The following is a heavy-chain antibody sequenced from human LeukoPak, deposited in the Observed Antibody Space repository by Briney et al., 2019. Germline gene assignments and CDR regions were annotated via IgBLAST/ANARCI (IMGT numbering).Heavy chain of an antibody. J-gene: IGHJ4*02. CDR3: AKLDSSGWSRPFDY. CDR1: GSTFSSYA. D-gene: IGHD6-19*01. CDR2: MSHDGSNK. Sequence: GGSLRLACAASGSTFSSYAMHWVRQAPGTGLEWVAVMSHDGSNKYYGDSVKGRFTISRDNSKNTLYLQMNSLRAEDTAVYYCAKLDSSGWSRPFDYWGQGTLVTVSS. V-gene: IGHV3-30*18.